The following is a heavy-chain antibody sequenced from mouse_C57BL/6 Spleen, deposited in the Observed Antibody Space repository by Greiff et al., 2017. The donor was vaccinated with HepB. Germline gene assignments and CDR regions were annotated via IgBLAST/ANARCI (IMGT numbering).Heavy chain of an antibody. CDR1: GFTFSSYT. CDR3: AGLYDNDSPVFDV. D-gene: IGHD2-4*01. Sequence: EVHVVESGGGLVKPGGSLKLSCAASGFTFSSYTMSWVRQTPEQRLEWVATISGGGGKTYYPDSVKGRFTISRDNAKNTLYLQMSSLRSEDTALYDCAGLYDNDSPVFDVWGTGTTVTVSS. CDR2: ISGGGGKT. J-gene: IGHJ1*03. V-gene: IGHV5-9*04.